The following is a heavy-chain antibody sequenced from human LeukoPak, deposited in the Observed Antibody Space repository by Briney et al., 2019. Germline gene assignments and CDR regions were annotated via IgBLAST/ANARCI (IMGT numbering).Heavy chain of an antibody. CDR3: ARGYYYDSSGYYYFDY. CDR1: GGSFSGYY. J-gene: IGHJ4*02. Sequence: PSETLSLTCAVYGGSFSGYYWSWIRQPPGKGLEWIGEINHSGSTNYNPSLKSRVTISVDTSKNQFSLKLSSVTAADTAVCYCARGYYYDSSGYYYFDYWGQGTLVTVSS. V-gene: IGHV4-34*01. CDR2: INHSGST. D-gene: IGHD3-22*01.